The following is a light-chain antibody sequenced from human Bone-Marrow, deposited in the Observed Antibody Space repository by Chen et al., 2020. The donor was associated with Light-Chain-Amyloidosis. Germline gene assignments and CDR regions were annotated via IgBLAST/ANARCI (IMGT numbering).Light chain of an antibody. CDR3: QSADSSGTYEVI. CDR2: RDT. V-gene: IGLV3-25*03. Sequence: SYELTQPPSVSVSPGQTARITCSGDDLPTKYAYWYQQKPGQAPVLVIHRDTERPSGISERFSGPRSGTTATLTISGVQAEDEADYHCQSADSSGTYEVIVGGGTKLTVL. J-gene: IGLJ2*01. CDR1: DLPTKY.